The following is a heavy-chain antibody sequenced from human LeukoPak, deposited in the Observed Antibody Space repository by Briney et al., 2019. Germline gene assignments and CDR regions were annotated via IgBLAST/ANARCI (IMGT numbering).Heavy chain of an antibody. CDR3: ARDKLWYEPGWFDP. D-gene: IGHD2-21*01. CDR1: GYTFTGYY. Sequence: VASVKVSCNASGYTFTGYYMHWVRQAPGQGLEWMGWINPNSGGTNYAQKFQGRVTMTRDTSISTAYMELSRLRSDDTAVYYCARDKLWYEPGWFDPWGQGTLVTVSS. J-gene: IGHJ5*02. CDR2: INPNSGGT. V-gene: IGHV1-2*02.